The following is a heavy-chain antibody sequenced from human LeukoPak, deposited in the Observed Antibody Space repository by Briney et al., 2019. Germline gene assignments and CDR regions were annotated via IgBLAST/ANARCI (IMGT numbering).Heavy chain of an antibody. J-gene: IGHJ6*02. CDR3: ERGAGWTYGMDV. CDR1: GFTVSSNY. CDR2: IYSGGST. D-gene: IGHD2-15*01. Sequence: PGGSLRLSCAATGFTVSSNYMSWVRQAPGKGLEWVSVIYSGGSTYYADSVRGRFTTSRDNSKNTLYLQMNSLRVEDTAVYYCERGAGWTYGMDVWGQGTTVTVSS. V-gene: IGHV3-66*01.